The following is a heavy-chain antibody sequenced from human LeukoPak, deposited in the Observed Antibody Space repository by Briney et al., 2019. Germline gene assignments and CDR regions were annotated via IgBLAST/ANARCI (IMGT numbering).Heavy chain of an antibody. V-gene: IGHV3-30*02. D-gene: IGHD6-19*01. CDR3: ADSSDHDY. J-gene: IGHJ4*02. CDR1: GFTFSSYE. Sequence: GGSLRLSCAASGFTFSSYEMNWVRQAPGKGLEWVAFIQYDGSNIYYADSVKGRFTISRDNSKNTLYLQMNSLRVEDTAVYYCADSSDHDYWGQGTLVTVSS. CDR2: IQYDGSNI.